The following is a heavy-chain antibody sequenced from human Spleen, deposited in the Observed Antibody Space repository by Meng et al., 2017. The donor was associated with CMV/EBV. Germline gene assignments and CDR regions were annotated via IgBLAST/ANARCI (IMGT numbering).Heavy chain of an antibody. CDR1: GGSISSGGYS. Sequence: CAVSGGSISSGGYSWNWIRQPPGKGLEWIAYIYHSGSTYYNPSLKSRVTMSVDTSKNQFSLKLSSVTAADTAVYYCARGGMKGFDFWGQGTLVTVSS. J-gene: IGHJ4*02. V-gene: IGHV4-30-2*01. CDR3: ARGGMKGFDF. CDR2: IYHSGST.